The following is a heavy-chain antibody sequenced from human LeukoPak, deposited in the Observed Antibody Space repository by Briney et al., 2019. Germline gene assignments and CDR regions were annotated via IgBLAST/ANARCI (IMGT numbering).Heavy chain of an antibody. D-gene: IGHD3-22*01. CDR1: GFTFSSYA. Sequence: QPGRSLRLSCAASGFTFSSYAMSWVRQAPGKGLEWVSAISGSGGSTYYADSVKGRFTISRDNSKNTLYLQMNSLRAEDTAVYYCAKYYYDSSGYLIDYWGQGTLVTVSS. CDR3: AKYYYDSSGYLIDY. V-gene: IGHV3-23*01. CDR2: ISGSGGST. J-gene: IGHJ4*02.